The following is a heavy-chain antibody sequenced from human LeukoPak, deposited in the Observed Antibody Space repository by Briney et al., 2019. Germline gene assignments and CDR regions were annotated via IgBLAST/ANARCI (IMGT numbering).Heavy chain of an antibody. Sequence: GGSLRLSCAASGFIFSNYGMSWVRQAPGKGLEWVSAIRGNAGTTYYADSVKGRFTIFRDNSKNMLYLQMNSLRVEDTAVYYCAKGHADSSGYYYFDSWGQGTLVTVSS. D-gene: IGHD3-22*01. CDR3: AKGHADSSGYYYFDS. CDR2: IRGNAGTT. CDR1: GFIFSNYG. V-gene: IGHV3-23*01. J-gene: IGHJ4*02.